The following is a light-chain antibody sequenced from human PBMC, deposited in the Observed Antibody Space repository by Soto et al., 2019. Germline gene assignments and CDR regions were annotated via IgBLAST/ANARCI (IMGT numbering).Light chain of an antibody. V-gene: IGKV1-5*01. CDR1: QSISNW. CDR3: QQYNSYSGYT. Sequence: ETRMTQYPSTLSASVGDRFTITCLASQSISNWLAWYQQKPGKAPKLLIYDASNLESGVPSRFSGSGSGTEFTLTISSLQPDDFATYFCQQYNSYSGYTFGQGT. J-gene: IGKJ2*01. CDR2: DAS.